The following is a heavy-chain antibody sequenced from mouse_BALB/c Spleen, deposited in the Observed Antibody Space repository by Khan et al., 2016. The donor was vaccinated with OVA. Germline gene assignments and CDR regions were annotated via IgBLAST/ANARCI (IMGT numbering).Heavy chain of an antibody. CDR2: INPHIGET. CDR1: GYSFTGYF. Sequence: QQSGPELVKPGASVKISCKASGYSFTGYFMNWVMQSHGKSLEWIGRINPHIGETFYNQKFKGKATLTVDESSSTAHMELRSLTSEDAAVYYCARTYGSDFDNWGQGTTLTVSS. D-gene: IGHD1-1*01. CDR3: ARTYGSDFDN. J-gene: IGHJ2*01. V-gene: IGHV1-20*01.